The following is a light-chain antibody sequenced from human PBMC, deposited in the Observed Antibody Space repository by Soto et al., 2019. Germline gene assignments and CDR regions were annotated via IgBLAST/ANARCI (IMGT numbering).Light chain of an antibody. CDR2: DAS. Sequence: EIVLTQSPATLSLSPGERATLSCRASQSVSSYLAWFQQKPGQALRLLIYDASSRATGIPARFSGSGSGTDFTLTISSLEPEDFAVYYCQQRSNWPTFGGGTKVEIK. J-gene: IGKJ4*01. CDR3: QQRSNWPT. CDR1: QSVSSY. V-gene: IGKV3-11*01.